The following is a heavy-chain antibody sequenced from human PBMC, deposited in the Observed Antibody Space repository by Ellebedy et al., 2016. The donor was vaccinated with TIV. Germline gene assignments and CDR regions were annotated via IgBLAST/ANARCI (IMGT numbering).Heavy chain of an antibody. V-gene: IGHV5-51*01. J-gene: IGHJ4*02. D-gene: IGHD5-24*01. CDR2: IYPGDSDT. CDR1: GYSFTSYW. Sequence: KVSXXGSGYSFTSYWIGWVRQMPGKGLEWMGIIYPGDSDTRYSPSFQGQVTISADKSISTAYLQWSSLKASDTAMYYCARLFGGGEEMAISGGDYWGQGTLVTVSS. CDR3: ARLFGGGEEMAISGGDY.